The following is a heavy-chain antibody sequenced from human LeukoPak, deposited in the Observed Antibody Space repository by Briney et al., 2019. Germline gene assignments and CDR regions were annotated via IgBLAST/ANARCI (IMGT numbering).Heavy chain of an antibody. J-gene: IGHJ4*02. CDR1: GFTFSSYG. Sequence: GWSLRLSCAASGFTFSSYGMHWVRQAPGKGLGWLAVIWYDGSNKYYADSVKGRFTISRDNSKNTLYLQMNSLRAEDTAVYYCARVGEAQFDNWGQGTLVTVSS. D-gene: IGHD3-10*01. CDR3: ARVGEAQFDN. V-gene: IGHV3-33*01. CDR2: IWYDGSNK.